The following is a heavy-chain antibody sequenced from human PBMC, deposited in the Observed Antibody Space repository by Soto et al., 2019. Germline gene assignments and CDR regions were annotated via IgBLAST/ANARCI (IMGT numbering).Heavy chain of an antibody. CDR2: ISGSGGST. CDR3: AKDFHYCSGGSCYSHAFDI. V-gene: IGHV3-23*01. D-gene: IGHD2-15*01. J-gene: IGHJ3*02. CDR1: GFTFSSYA. Sequence: GGSLRLSCAASGFTFSSYAMSWVRQASGKGLEWVSAISGSGGSTYYADSVKGRFTISRDNSKNTLYLQMNSLRAEDTAVYYCAKDFHYCSGGSCYSHAFDIWGQGTMVTVSS.